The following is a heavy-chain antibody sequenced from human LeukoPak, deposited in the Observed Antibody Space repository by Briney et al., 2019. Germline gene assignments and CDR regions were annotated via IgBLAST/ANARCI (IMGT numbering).Heavy chain of an antibody. V-gene: IGHV1-18*01. CDR2: ISAYNDNT. D-gene: IGHD1-14*01. CDR1: GYTFTSYG. CDR3: AREGIPPRYYYYYYMDV. J-gene: IGHJ6*03. Sequence: GASVKVSCKASGYTFTSYGISWVRQAPGQGLEWMGWISAYNDNTNYAQKLQGRVTMTTDTSTSTAYMELRSLRSDDTAVYYCAREGIPPRYYYYYYMDVWGKGTTVTVSS.